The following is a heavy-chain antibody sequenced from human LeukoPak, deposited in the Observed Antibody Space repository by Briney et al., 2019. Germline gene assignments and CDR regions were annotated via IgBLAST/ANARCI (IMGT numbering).Heavy chain of an antibody. CDR2: ISYDGSNK. J-gene: IGHJ4*02. V-gene: IGHV3-30*04. CDR1: GFTFSSYA. CDR3: ARGGYSYGEEGFFDY. D-gene: IGHD5-18*01. Sequence: GGSLRLSCAASGFTFSSYAMHWVRQAPGKGLEWVAVISYDGSNKYYADSVKGRFTIFRDNSKNTLYLQMNSLRAEDTAVYYCARGGYSYGEEGFFDYWGQGTLVTVSS.